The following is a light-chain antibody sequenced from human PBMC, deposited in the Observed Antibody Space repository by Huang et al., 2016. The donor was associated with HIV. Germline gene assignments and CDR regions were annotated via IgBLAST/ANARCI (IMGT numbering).Light chain of an antibody. CDR1: QSLLYSLNNKNY. CDR2: WAS. Sequence: DIVMTQSPDSLSVSPGERATIDLKSSQSLLYSLNNKNYLAWFQQKPGRPPKLLLYWASTRESGIPERFSGSGSGTDFTLTINNLQPEDVATYYCQQYYQNPQTFGQGT. V-gene: IGKV4-1*01. J-gene: IGKJ5*01. CDR3: QQYYQNPQT.